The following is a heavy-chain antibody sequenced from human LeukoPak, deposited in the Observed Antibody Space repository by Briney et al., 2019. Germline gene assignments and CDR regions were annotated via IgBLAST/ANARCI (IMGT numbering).Heavy chain of an antibody. J-gene: IGHJ4*02. CDR3: AKFLPTHIVVANYYFDY. D-gene: IGHD2-21*01. CDR1: GFTFSSYA. CDR2: ISGSGGST. V-gene: IGHV3-23*01. Sequence: PGGSLRLSCAASGFTFSSYAMSWVRQAPGKGLELVSAISGSGGSTYYADSVKSRFTISRDNSKNTLYPQMNSLRAEDTAVYYCAKFLPTHIVVANYYFDYWGQGTLVTVSS.